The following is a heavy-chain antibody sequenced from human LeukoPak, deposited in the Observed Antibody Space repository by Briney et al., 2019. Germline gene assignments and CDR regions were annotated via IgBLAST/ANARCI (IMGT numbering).Heavy chain of an antibody. CDR3: ARTYCGGDCSFDP. Sequence: SETLSLTCTVSGGSISSSSYYWGWIRQPPGKGLEWIGSIYYSGSAYYNPSLKSRVTISVDTPKNQFSLRLSSVTAADTAVYYCARTYCGGDCSFDPWGQGTLVTVSP. D-gene: IGHD2-21*02. CDR1: GGSISSSSYY. CDR2: IYYSGSA. V-gene: IGHV4-39*01. J-gene: IGHJ5*02.